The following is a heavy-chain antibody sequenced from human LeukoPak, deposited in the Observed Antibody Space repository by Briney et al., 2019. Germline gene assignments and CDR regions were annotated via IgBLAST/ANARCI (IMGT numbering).Heavy chain of an antibody. D-gene: IGHD2-15*01. CDR3: AKGGGSIGRSYYFDY. CDR2: ISSSGSTI. CDR1: GFSFSNYE. J-gene: IGHJ4*02. V-gene: IGHV3-48*03. Sequence: GGSLRLSCAASGFSFSNYEVNWVRQAPGKGLEWVSYISSSGSTIYYADSVKGRFTISRDNAKNLLYLQMNDLRVEDTAVYYCAKGGGSIGRSYYFDYWGQGTLVTVSS.